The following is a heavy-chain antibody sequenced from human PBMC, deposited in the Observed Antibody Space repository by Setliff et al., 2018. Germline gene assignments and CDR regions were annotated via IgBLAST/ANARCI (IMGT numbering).Heavy chain of an antibody. CDR2: IYYSGST. J-gene: IGHJ4*02. V-gene: IGHV4-39*01. CDR1: GGSISSGNYY. D-gene: IGHD2-21*02. CDR3: ARGGGYWSYFEF. Sequence: KTSETLSLTCRVSGGSISSGNYYWGLIRQPPGKGLEWVATIYYSGSTYSNPSLKSRLIISVDAPDNQFSLEVLSLTAADTAVYYCARGGGYWSYFEFWGQGSPVTVSS.